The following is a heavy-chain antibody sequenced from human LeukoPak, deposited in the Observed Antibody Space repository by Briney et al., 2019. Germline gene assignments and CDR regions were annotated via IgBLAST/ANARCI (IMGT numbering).Heavy chain of an antibody. CDR3: ARTIVGATLAFYFDH. Sequence: SETLSLTCTVSGGSISSYYWSWIRQPPGKGLEWIGYIYYSGSTNYNPSLRSRVTVSVDTSKNQFSLKLSSVTAADTAVYYCARTIVGATLAFYFDHWGQGTLATVSS. CDR1: GGSISSYY. J-gene: IGHJ4*02. CDR2: IYYSGST. D-gene: IGHD1-26*01. V-gene: IGHV4-59*01.